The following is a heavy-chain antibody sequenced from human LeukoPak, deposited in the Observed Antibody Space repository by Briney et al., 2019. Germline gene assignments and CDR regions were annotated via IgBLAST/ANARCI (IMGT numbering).Heavy chain of an antibody. CDR3: ARDLNGYSGYDHNQPQPPFDP. CDR2: IIPIFGTA. Sequence: ASVKVSCKASGYTFTSYAISWVRQAPGQGLEWMGGIIPIFGTANYAQKFQGRVTITADESTSTAYMELSSLRSEDTAVYYCARDLNGYSGYDHNQPQPPFDPWGQGTLVTVSS. V-gene: IGHV1-69*13. D-gene: IGHD5-12*01. CDR1: GYTFTSYA. J-gene: IGHJ5*02.